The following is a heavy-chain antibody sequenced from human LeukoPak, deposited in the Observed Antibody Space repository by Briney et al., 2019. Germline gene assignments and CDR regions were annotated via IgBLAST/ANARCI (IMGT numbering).Heavy chain of an antibody. CDR3: ARDVPYYYDSSGYSGFDY. D-gene: IGHD3-22*01. CDR2: IFPSSVEI. CDR1: GFTFSDFP. V-gene: IGHV3-23*01. Sequence: GSLRLSCAASGFTFSDFPMIWVRQAPGKGLEWVSTIFPSSVEIHYADSVKGRFTISRDNSRSTLSLQMDSLRAEDTAVYYCARDVPYYYDSSGYSGFDYWGQGTLVTVSS. J-gene: IGHJ4*02.